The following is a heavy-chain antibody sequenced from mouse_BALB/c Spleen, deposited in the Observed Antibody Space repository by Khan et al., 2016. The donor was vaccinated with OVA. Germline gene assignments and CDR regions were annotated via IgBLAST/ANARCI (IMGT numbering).Heavy chain of an antibody. CDR1: GYTFTDYS. J-gene: IGHJ2*01. CDR2: ISTDSVNT. CDR3: VIRDYFDY. V-gene: IGHV1S137*01. Sequence: QVQLKQSGPELVRPGVSVKISCKGSGYTFTDYSMHWVKQSHAKSLEWIGVISTDSVNTNYNQKFKGKATLTVDKSSSTAYVELARMTSEDSAIYYSVIRDYFDYWGQGTTLTVSS.